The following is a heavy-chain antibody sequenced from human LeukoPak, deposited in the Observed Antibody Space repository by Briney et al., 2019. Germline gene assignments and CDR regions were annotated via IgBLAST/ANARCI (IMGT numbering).Heavy chain of an antibody. D-gene: IGHD2-2*01. CDR2: INHSGST. Sequence: MASETLSLTCAVYGGSFSGYYWSWIRQPPGKGLEWIGEINHSGSTNYNPSLKSRVTISVDTSKNQFSLKLSSVTAADTAVYYCARGLPDIVVVPAAMMTDAFDIWGQGTMVTVSS. V-gene: IGHV4-34*01. CDR3: ARGLPDIVVVPAAMMTDAFDI. CDR1: GGSFSGYY. J-gene: IGHJ3*02.